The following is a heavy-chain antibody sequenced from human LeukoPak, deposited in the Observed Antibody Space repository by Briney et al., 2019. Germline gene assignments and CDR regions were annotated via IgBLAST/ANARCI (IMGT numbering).Heavy chain of an antibody. Sequence: SGTLSLTCAVSGGSISSSNWWSWVRQPPGKGLEWIGEIYHSGSTNYNPSLKSRVTISVDKSKNQFSLKLSSVTAADTAVYYCAQRETDYYGSGSYHGYWGQGTLVTVSS. CDR2: IYHSGST. V-gene: IGHV4-4*02. CDR1: GGSISSSNW. D-gene: IGHD3-10*01. CDR3: AQRETDYYGSGSYHGY. J-gene: IGHJ4*02.